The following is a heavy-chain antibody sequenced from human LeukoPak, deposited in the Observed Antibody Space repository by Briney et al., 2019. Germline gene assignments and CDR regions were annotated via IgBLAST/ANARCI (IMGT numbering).Heavy chain of an antibody. CDR3: ATAPILRGEAGEQYKYGMDV. D-gene: IGHD1-1*01. V-gene: IGHV4-4*02. CDR1: VGSISSGNW. Sequence: SETLSLTCAVSVGSISSGNWWSWVRQSPGKGLEWIGEVYHNGTPNYNPSLKSRVTISADTFKNHFSLKLTSVTAADTAVYYCATAPILRGEAGEQYKYGMDVWGHGTTVIVSS. CDR2: VYHNGTP. J-gene: IGHJ6*02.